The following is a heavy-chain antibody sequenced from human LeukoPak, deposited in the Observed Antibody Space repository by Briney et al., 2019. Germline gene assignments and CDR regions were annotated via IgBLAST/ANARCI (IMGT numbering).Heavy chain of an antibody. Sequence: PGGSLRLSCAASGFTFTSYSMSWVRQAPGKGLEWVSGTSDRGDYTYYADSVKGRFTTSRDNSKNTLYPQMNSLRAEDTALYFCAKKAQYNGNYPLDYWGQGTLVTVSS. CDR1: GFTFTSYS. D-gene: IGHD1-26*01. V-gene: IGHV3-23*01. J-gene: IGHJ4*02. CDR3: AKKAQYNGNYPLDY. CDR2: TSDRGDYT.